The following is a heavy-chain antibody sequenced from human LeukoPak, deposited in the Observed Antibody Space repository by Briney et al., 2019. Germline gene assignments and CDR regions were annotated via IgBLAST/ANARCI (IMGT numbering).Heavy chain of an antibody. D-gene: IGHD1-20*01. CDR1: GFTFTSSA. CDR2: LTGDGNT. Sequence: PGESLRLSCAASGFTFTSSAMSWVRQAPGKGLEWVTVLTGDGNTYYADSVKGRFTNSRDDSKNTLFLQMNSLRAEDTAVYFCAKVKWKLIGYFDYWGQGTLVTVSS. J-gene: IGHJ4*02. V-gene: IGHV3-23*01. CDR3: AKVKWKLIGYFDY.